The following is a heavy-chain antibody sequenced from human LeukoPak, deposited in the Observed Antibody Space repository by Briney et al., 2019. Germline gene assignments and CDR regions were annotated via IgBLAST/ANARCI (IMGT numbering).Heavy chain of an antibody. CDR1: GFTFSSYG. J-gene: IGHJ3*02. Sequence: PGRSLRLFCAASGFTFSSYGMHWVRQAPGKGLEWVAVISYDGSNKYYADSVKGRFNISRDNSKNTLYLQMNSLRAEDTAVYYCARAHMIVVVSDAFDICGQGTMVTVSS. D-gene: IGHD3-22*01. V-gene: IGHV3-30*03. CDR3: ARAHMIVVVSDAFDI. CDR2: ISYDGSNK.